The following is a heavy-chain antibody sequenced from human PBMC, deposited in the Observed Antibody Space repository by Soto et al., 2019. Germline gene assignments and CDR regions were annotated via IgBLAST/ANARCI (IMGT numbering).Heavy chain of an antibody. D-gene: IGHD3-3*01. V-gene: IGHV1-2*02. Sequence: ASVKVSCKASGYTFTGYYMHWVRQAPGQGLEWMGWINPNSGGTNYAQKFQGRVTMTRDTSISTAYMELSRLRSDDTAVYYCAGLVGLEWLLNIYYYGMDVWGQGTTVTVSS. CDR1: GYTFTGYY. J-gene: IGHJ6*02. CDR3: AGLVGLEWLLNIYYYGMDV. CDR2: INPNSGGT.